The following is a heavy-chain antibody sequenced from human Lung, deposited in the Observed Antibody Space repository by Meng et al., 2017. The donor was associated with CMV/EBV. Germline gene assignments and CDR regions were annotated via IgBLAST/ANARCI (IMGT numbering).Heavy chain of an antibody. J-gene: IGHJ4*02. CDR3: ARAIAVAGTAPFDY. CDR1: GYTFTGYH. Sequence: SVXVSXXASGYTFTGYHIHWVRQAPGQGLQWMGWINSYTGGTISAQKFQGRVTMTRDTSISTASMELRRLTSDDTAVYFCARAIAVAGTAPFDYWGQGNXVNGYS. CDR2: INSYTGGT. V-gene: IGHV1-2*02. D-gene: IGHD6-19*01.